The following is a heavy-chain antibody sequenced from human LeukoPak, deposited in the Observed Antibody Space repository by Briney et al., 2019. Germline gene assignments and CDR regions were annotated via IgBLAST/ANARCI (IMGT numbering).Heavy chain of an antibody. V-gene: IGHV3-74*01. CDR1: GFTFSSYW. J-gene: IGHJ4*02. CDR3: ANSDAYSSTSFDY. CDR2: INSDGSST. Sequence: PGGSLRLSCVASGFTFSSYWMHWVRQAPGKGLVWVSRINSDGSSTRFADSVKGRFTIARDNAKNTLYLQMNSLRAEDTAVYYCANSDAYSSTSFDYWGQGTLVTVSS. D-gene: IGHD6-19*01.